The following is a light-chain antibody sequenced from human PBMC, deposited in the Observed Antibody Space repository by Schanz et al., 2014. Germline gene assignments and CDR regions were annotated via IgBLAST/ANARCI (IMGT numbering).Light chain of an antibody. CDR3: SSYTSTVTPVV. Sequence: QSVLTQPPSVSGSPGQSVTISCTGTSSDVGSYNRVSWYQQPPGTAPKLMIYEVSNRPSGVPDRFSGSKSGNTASLTISGLQAEDEADYYCSSYTSTVTPVVFGGGTKLTVL. CDR2: EVS. CDR1: SSDVGSYNR. J-gene: IGLJ2*01. V-gene: IGLV2-18*02.